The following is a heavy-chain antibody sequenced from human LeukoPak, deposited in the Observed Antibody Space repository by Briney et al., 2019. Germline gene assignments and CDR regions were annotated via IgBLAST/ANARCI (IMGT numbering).Heavy chain of an antibody. CDR1: GFTFSSYG. CDR3: AKGIHSGYDLDY. Sequence: GGSLRLSCAASGFTFSSYGMHWVRQAPGKGLEWVAVISYDGSNKYYADSVKGRFTISRDNSKNTLYLQMNSLRAEDTAVYYCAKGIHSGYDLDYWGQGTLVTASS. D-gene: IGHD5-12*01. J-gene: IGHJ4*02. V-gene: IGHV3-30*18. CDR2: ISYDGSNK.